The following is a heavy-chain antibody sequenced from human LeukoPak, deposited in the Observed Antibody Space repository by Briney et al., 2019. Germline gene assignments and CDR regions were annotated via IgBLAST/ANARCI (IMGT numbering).Heavy chain of an antibody. Sequence: PGGSLRLSCAVSGFPVSSNFVSWVRQAPGKGLQSVSIMFSGGTTDYADSVRGRFSISRDSSQNTVSLQMNSLRVEDTAVYYCARGAGSGWPLDKWGQGTLVTVSS. V-gene: IGHV3-53*01. J-gene: IGHJ4*02. CDR2: MFSGGTT. CDR3: ARGAGSGWPLDK. CDR1: GFPVSSNF. D-gene: IGHD6-19*01.